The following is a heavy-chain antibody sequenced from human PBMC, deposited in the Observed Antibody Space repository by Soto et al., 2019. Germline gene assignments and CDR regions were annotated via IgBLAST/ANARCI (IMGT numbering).Heavy chain of an antibody. V-gene: IGHV4-39*01. Sequence: QLQLQESGPGLVKPSETLSLTCTVSGGSISSSSYYWGWIRQPPGKGLEWIGSIYYSGSTYYNPSLKSRVTISVDTSKNQFSLKLSSVTVADTAVYYCARHNAHSSGYYCLGRGMDVWGQGTTVTVSS. CDR2: IYYSGST. J-gene: IGHJ6*02. CDR1: GGSISSSSYY. CDR3: ARHNAHSSGYYCLGRGMDV. D-gene: IGHD3-22*01.